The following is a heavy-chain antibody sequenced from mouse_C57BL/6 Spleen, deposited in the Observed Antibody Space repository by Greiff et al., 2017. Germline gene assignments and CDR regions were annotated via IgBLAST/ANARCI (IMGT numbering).Heavy chain of an antibody. Sequence: QVQLKQSGPELVKPGASVKISCKASGYAFSRSWMNWVKQRPGKGLEWIGRIYPGDGDPNYNGKFQGKATLTADKSSSTAYMQLSSLTSEDSAVYVCARSGYDYDAEYYAMDYWGQGTSVTVSS. CDR3: ARSGYDYDAEYYAMDY. D-gene: IGHD2-4*01. J-gene: IGHJ4*01. CDR1: GYAFSRSW. CDR2: IYPGDGDP. V-gene: IGHV1-82*01.